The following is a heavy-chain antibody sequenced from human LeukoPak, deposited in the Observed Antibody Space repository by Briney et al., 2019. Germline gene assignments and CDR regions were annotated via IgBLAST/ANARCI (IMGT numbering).Heavy chain of an antibody. CDR1: GFTFDDYA. J-gene: IGHJ4*02. CDR3: AKDYCSSTSCYNDY. CDR2: ISWNSGSI. Sequence: AGGSPRLSCAASGFTFDDYAMHWVRQAPGKGLEWVSGISWNSGSIGYADSVKGRFTISRDNAKNSLYLQMNSLRAEDMALYYCAKDYCSSTSCYNDYWGQGTLVTVSS. V-gene: IGHV3-9*03. D-gene: IGHD2-2*02.